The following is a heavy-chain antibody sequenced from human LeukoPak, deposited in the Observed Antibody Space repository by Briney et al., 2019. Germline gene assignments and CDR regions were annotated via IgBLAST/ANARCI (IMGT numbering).Heavy chain of an antibody. V-gene: IGHV3-33*08. CDR2: IWYDGSNK. CDR3: ARDEPPAAILGN. CDR1: RFTFSNYG. J-gene: IGHJ4*02. Sequence: GGSLRLSCAASRFTFSNYGVNWVRQAPGKGLEWVAVIWYDGSNKYYADSVKGRFTISRDNSKNTLYLQMNSLRAEDTAVYYCARDEPPAAILGNWGQGTLVTVSS. D-gene: IGHD2-2*01.